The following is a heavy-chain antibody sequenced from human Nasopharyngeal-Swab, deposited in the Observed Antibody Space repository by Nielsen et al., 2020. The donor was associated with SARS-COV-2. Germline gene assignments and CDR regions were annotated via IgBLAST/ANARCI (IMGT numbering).Heavy chain of an antibody. J-gene: IGHJ4*02. Sequence: ASVKVSCKASGYTFTGYFIHWVRQAPGQGLEWMGWINPNSGGTKYAQKFQGRVTLTRDTSISTAYMELTSLRFDDTAVYYCARVGGGAPFDHWGQGTLVTVSS. CDR3: ARVGGGAPFDH. V-gene: IGHV1-2*02. D-gene: IGHD1-26*01. CDR2: INPNSGGT. CDR1: GYTFTGYF.